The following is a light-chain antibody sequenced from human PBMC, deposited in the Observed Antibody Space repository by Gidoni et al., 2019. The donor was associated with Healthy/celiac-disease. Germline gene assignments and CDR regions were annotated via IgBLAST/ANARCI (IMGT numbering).Light chain of an antibody. Sequence: DIQMTQSPSTLSASVGDRVTITCRASQSISSWLAWYQQKPGQAPKLLIYKASSLESGVPSRFSGSGSGTEFTLTISSLQPDDFATYYCHQYNSYLMYTFGQGTKLEIK. CDR2: KAS. CDR1: QSISSW. J-gene: IGKJ2*01. CDR3: HQYNSYLMYT. V-gene: IGKV1-5*03.